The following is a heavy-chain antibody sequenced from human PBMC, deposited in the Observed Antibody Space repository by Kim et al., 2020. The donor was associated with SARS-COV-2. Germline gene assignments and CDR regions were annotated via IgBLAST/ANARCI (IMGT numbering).Heavy chain of an antibody. CDR2: ISWNGVNI. D-gene: IGHD3-10*01. CDR1: GVTFNDYA. J-gene: IGHJ6*04. Sequence: GRSLSLSCVTSGVTFNDYAMHWVRQAPGKGLEWVSGISWNGVNIGYSDSLKGRFIISRDNAKKSAYLVIDSLRAEDTALYYCAKGHGGSFYYYGLDVWGKGTTVTVSS. V-gene: IGHV3-9*01. CDR3: AKGHGGSFYYYGLDV.